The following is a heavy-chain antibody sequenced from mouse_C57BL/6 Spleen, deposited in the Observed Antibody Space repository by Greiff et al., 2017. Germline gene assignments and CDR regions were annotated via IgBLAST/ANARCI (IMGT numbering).Heavy chain of an antibody. V-gene: IGHV1-55*01. CDR3: ARSTTVVDTVNY. D-gene: IGHD1-1*01. Sequence: QVHVKQPGAELVKPGASVKMSCKASGYTFTSYWITWVKQRPGQGLEWIGVIYPGSGGTNYNEKFKSKATLTVDTSSSTAYMQLSSLTSEDSAVYYCARSTTVVDTVNYWGQGTTLTVSS. CDR2: IYPGSGGT. J-gene: IGHJ2*01. CDR1: GYTFTSYW.